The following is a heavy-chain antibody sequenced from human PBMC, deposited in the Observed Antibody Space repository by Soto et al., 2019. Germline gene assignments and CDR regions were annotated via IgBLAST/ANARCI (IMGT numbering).Heavy chain of an antibody. D-gene: IGHD6-19*01. CDR3: ARRTVNIRTFYSGLKNTCFDY. CDR1: GDSMSSSDYY. J-gene: IGHJ4*02. V-gene: IGHV4-39*01. Sequence: SETLSLTCAVSGDSMSSSDYYWGWIRQPPGKGLEWIGSIYYSGSTYYNPSLQSRVAISVDTSKNQFSLKLKSVTAADTAIYYCARRTVNIRTFYSGLKNTCFDYWGQGAPVTVSS. CDR2: IYYSGST.